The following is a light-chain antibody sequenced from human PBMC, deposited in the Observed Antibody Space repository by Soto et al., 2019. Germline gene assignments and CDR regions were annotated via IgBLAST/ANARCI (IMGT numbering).Light chain of an antibody. CDR2: GNS. J-gene: IGLJ2*01. CDR1: SSNIGAGYD. Sequence: QAVVTQPPSVSGAQGQRVTISCTGSSSNIGAGYDVHWYQQLPGTAPKLLIYGNSNRPSGVPDRFSGSKSGTSASLAITGLQAEDEADCYCQSYDSSLSRVFGGGTKLTVL. V-gene: IGLV1-40*01. CDR3: QSYDSSLSRV.